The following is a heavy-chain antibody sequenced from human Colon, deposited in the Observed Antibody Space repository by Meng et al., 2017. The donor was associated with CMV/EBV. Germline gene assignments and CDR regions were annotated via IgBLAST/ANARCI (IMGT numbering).Heavy chain of an antibody. CDR2: ISSDGSTT. CDR1: GFTFSSNW. D-gene: IGHD5-24*01. J-gene: IGHJ4*02. Sequence: EVQLVQSGGGLVQPGGSLRLSCAASGFTFSSNWMHWVRQAPGKGLVWVSRISSDGSTTNYADSVKGRFTISRDNVKSSLYLQMNSLRAEDTAIYYCARRNGYNRGDYWGQGTLVTVSS. V-gene: IGHV3-74*01. CDR3: ARRNGYNRGDY.